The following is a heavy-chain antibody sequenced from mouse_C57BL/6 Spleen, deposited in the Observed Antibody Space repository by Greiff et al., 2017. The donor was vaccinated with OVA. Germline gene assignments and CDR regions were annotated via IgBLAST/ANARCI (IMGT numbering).Heavy chain of an antibody. J-gene: IGHJ3*01. CDR1: GYAFSSSW. CDR3: ARSNWGEAWFAY. CDR2: IYPGDGDT. V-gene: IGHV1-82*01. D-gene: IGHD4-1*01. Sequence: VQVVESGPELVKPGASVKISCKASGYAFSSSWMNWVKQRPGKGLEWIGRIYPGDGDTNYNGKFKGKATLTADKSSSTAYMQLSSLTSEDSAVYFCARSNWGEAWFAYWGQGTLVTVSA.